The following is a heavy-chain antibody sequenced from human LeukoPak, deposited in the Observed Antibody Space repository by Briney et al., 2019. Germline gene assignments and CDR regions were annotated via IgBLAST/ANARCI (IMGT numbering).Heavy chain of an antibody. CDR2: INDNGRST. CDR3: VKYSSGWYYDY. V-gene: IGHV3-64D*09. CDR1: GFTFSKYA. J-gene: IGHJ4*02. Sequence: PGGSLRLSCSASGFTFSKYAMHWVRQAPGKGLEYVSAINDNGRSTYYADSVKGRFSISRDSSKNTLYLQMSSLRAEDTAVYYCVKYSSGWYYDYWGQGTLVTVSS. D-gene: IGHD6-19*01.